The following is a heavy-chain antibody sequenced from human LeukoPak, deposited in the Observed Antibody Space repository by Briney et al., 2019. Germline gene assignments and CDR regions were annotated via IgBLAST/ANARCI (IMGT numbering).Heavy chain of an antibody. CDR2: VSYDGSSE. D-gene: IGHD2-21*02. J-gene: IGHJ4*02. CDR3: ARASKVVVTAIPY. V-gene: IGHV3-30-3*01. Sequence: GGSLRLSCAASGFTFSSYSIHWVRQAPGKGLEWVAVVSYDGSSENYADSVKGRFTISRDNAKNTLYLQMNSQRAEDTAVYYCARASKVVVTAIPYWGQGTLVTVSS. CDR1: GFTFSSYS.